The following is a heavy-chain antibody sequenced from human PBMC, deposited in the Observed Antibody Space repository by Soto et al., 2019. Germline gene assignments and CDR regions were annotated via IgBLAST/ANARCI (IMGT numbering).Heavy chain of an antibody. Sequence: QVQLVQSGAEVKKPGSSVKVSCKTSRDTFNKYAFNWVRQAPGQGLEWMGWIIPIFSSRNYAEKFQGRVTITADDSTSTAYMERRSLRFEDTAVYYCARGETYLGVGGQGTTVNVSS. CDR2: IIPIFSSR. V-gene: IGHV1-69*01. D-gene: IGHD3-16*01. CDR3: ARGETYLGV. J-gene: IGHJ6*02. CDR1: RDTFNKYA.